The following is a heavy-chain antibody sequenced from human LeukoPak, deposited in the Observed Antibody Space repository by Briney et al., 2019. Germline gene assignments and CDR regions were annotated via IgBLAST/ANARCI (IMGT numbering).Heavy chain of an antibody. CDR3: ASQGSMVRATYYYYYYMDV. D-gene: IGHD3-10*01. J-gene: IGHJ6*03. CDR1: GGSFSGYY. Sequence: SETLSLTCAVYGGSFSGYYWSWIRQPRGKGVEWIGENNHSGSTNYNPSLKSRITISVGTSKNQSSLKLSSVTAADTAVYYCASQGSMVRATYYYYYYMDVWGKGTTVTVSS. CDR2: NNHSGST. V-gene: IGHV4-34*01.